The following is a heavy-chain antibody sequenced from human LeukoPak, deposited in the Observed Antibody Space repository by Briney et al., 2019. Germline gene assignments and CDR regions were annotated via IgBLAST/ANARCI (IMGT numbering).Heavy chain of an antibody. D-gene: IGHD3-3*01. V-gene: IGHV4-34*01. CDR3: ARVGLRFLEWLLSRSYFDY. Sequence: ASETLSLTCAVYGGSFSGYYWSWIRQPPGKGLEWIGEINHSGSTNYNPSLKSRVTISVDTSKNQFSLKLSSVTAADTAVYYCARVGLRFLEWLLSRSYFDYWGQGTLVTVSS. J-gene: IGHJ4*02. CDR1: GGSFSGYY. CDR2: INHSGST.